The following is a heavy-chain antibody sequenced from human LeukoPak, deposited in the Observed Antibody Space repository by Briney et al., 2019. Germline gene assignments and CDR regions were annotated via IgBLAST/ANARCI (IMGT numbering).Heavy chain of an antibody. CDR3: ARGRGVVPAAMMGYYYYMDV. J-gene: IGHJ6*03. V-gene: IGHV3-9*01. Sequence: GGSLRLSCAASGFTFDDYAKHWVRQAPGEGLEGVSGISWNSGSIDYADSVKGLFTIPRDNANNSLYLQINSLRAEDTAVYYCARGRGVVPAAMMGYYYYMDVWGKGTTVTVSS. CDR2: ISWNSGSI. CDR1: GFTFDDYA. D-gene: IGHD2-2*01.